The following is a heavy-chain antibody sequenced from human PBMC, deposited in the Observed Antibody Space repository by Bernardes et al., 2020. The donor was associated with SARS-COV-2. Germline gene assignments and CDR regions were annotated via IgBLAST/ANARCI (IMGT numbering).Heavy chain of an antibody. Sequence: GGSLRLSCAASGFIFDDYAMHWVRQAPGKGLEWVSHINWNSGRIDYADSVKGRFTISRDNAKNSLYLQMNSLTAEDTALYYCARPFYYDADAYYYEYWGQGTLVTVSS. V-gene: IGHV3-9*01. J-gene: IGHJ4*02. CDR3: ARPFYYDADAYYYEY. D-gene: IGHD3-22*01. CDR1: GFIFDDYA. CDR2: INWNSGRI.